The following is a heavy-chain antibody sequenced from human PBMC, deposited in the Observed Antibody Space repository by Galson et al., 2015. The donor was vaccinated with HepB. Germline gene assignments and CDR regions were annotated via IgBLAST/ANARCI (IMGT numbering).Heavy chain of an antibody. V-gene: IGHV3-7*01. CDR3: ARIGGRQSMLHSGWTSLFDP. D-gene: IGHD2-2*01. J-gene: IGHJ5*02. CDR2: VKSDGSDT. Sequence: SLRLSCAASGFTLSTYWMSWVRQAPGKGLEWVATVKSDGSDTFYVDSVKGRFTISRDNAKDSLYLQINSLRAEDTAVYYCARIGGRQSMLHSGWTSLFDPWGQGALVTVSS. CDR1: GFTLSTYW.